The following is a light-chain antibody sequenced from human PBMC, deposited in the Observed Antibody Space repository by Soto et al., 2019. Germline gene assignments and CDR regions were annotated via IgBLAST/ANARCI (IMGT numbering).Light chain of an antibody. J-gene: IGKJ1*01. V-gene: IGKV3-20*01. CDR2: GAS. Sequence: EIVLTQSPGTLSLSPGERATLSCRASQSVSSSSLAWYQQKRGQAPRLLIHGASNRATSIPDRFSGSGSGTDFTLTISRLEPEDFPVYYCQQYGGSPRTFGQGTKVEV. CDR3: QQYGGSPRT. CDR1: QSVSSSS.